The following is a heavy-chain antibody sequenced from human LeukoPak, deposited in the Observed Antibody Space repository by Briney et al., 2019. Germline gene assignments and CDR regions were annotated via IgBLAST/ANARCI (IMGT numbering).Heavy chain of an antibody. Sequence: SETLSLTCTVSGGSFSTYYWSWIRQPPGKGLEWIGYIYYSGSTNYNPSLKSRVTISVDTSKNQFSLTLNSVTAADTAVYYCARVITVRGVIFDYWGQGTLVTVSS. CDR1: GGSFSTYY. V-gene: IGHV4-59*01. D-gene: IGHD3-16*01. CDR3: ARVITVRGVIFDY. CDR2: IYYSGST. J-gene: IGHJ4*02.